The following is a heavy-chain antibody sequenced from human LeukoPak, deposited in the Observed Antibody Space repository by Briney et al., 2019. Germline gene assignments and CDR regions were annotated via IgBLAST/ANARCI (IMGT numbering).Heavy chain of an antibody. CDR1: GFTFAGYA. CDR3: AKQTGYYYYYYMDV. V-gene: IGHV3-23*01. CDR2: ISGGGETT. Sequence: GGSLRLSCAASGFTFAGYAMSWVRQAPGKGLEWVSAISGGGETTYYADAVKGRFAISRDNSKNTLYLQMNSLRAEDTAVYYCAKQTGYYYYYYMDVWGKGTTVTVSS. D-gene: IGHD1-14*01. J-gene: IGHJ6*03.